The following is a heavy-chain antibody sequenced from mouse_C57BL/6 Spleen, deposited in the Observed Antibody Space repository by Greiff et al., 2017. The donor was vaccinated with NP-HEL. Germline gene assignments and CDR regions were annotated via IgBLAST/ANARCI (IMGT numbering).Heavy chain of an antibody. D-gene: IGHD1-1*02. J-gene: IGHJ2*01. CDR1: GYTFTSYW. V-gene: IGHV1-61*01. Sequence: QVQLQQPGAELVRPGSSVKLSCKASGYTFTSYWMDWVKQRPGQGLEWIGNIYPSDSETHYNQKFKDKATLTVDKSSSTAYMQLSSLTSEDSAVYYCARGGGNKDYWGQGTTLTVSS. CDR3: ARGGGNKDY. CDR2: IYPSDSET.